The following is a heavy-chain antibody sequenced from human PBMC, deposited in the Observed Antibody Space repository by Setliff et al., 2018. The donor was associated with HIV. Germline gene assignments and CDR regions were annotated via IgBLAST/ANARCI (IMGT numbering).Heavy chain of an antibody. CDR3: ARHRHTAAGTLDAFDL. J-gene: IGHJ3*01. CDR2: IHPVDSDA. CDR1: GYTFTSHW. Sequence: GESLKISCKGSGYTFTSHWIGWVRQMPGKGLEWMGIIHPVDSDARYSPSFQGQVTMSVDNSINTAYLQWGSLKASDTAFYYCARHRHTAAGTLDAFDLWGQGTMVTVSS. V-gene: IGHV5-51*01. D-gene: IGHD6-13*01.